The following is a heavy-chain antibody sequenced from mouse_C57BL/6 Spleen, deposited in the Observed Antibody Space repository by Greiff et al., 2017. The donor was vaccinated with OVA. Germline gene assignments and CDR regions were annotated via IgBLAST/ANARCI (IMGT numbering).Heavy chain of an antibody. Sequence: VQVVESDAELVKPGASVKISCKVSGYTFTDHTIHWMKQRPEQGLEWIGYIYPRDGSTKYNEKFKGKATLTADKSSSTAYMQLNSLTSEDSAVYFCARTGEYYGSGHCDYWGQGTTLTVSS. CDR2: IYPRDGST. CDR3: ARTGEYYGSGHCDY. V-gene: IGHV1-78*01. CDR1: GYTFTDHT. J-gene: IGHJ2*01. D-gene: IGHD1-1*01.